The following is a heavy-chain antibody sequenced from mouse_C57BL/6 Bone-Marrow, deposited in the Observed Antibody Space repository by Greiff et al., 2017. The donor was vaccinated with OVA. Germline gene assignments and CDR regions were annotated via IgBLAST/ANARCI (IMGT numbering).Heavy chain of an antibody. CDR1: GYTFTDYY. CDR2: IYPGSGNT. J-gene: IGHJ1*03. Sequence: QVHVKQSGPELVKPGASVKISCKASGYTFTDYYINWVKQRPGQGLEWIGWIYPGSGNTKYNEKFKGKATLTVDTSSSTAYMQLSSLTSEDSAVYFCARDGLYYGSSTYWYFDVWGTGTTVTVSS. CDR3: ARDGLYYGSSTYWYFDV. V-gene: IGHV1-84*01. D-gene: IGHD1-1*01.